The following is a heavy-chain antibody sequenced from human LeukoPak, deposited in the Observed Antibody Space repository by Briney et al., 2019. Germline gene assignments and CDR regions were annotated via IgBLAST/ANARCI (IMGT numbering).Heavy chain of an antibody. V-gene: IGHV1-18*01. D-gene: IGHD1-26*01. Sequence: ASVKVSCKASGYTFTNYGISWVRQAPGQGLEWMGWISPYNGNTNYAQKFQGRVTMTTDTSTSTVYMELRSLRSDDTALYYCEIEGPGELDPTFDYWGQGTLVTVSS. CDR1: GYTFTNYG. J-gene: IGHJ4*02. CDR2: ISPYNGNT. CDR3: EIEGPGELDPTFDY.